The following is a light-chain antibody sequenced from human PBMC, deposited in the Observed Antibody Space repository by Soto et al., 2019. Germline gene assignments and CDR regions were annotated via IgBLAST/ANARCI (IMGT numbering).Light chain of an antibody. V-gene: IGKV3-15*01. Sequence: EIVMTQSPATLSVSPGERATLSCRASQSVSSNLAWYQQKPGQAPRLLIYGPSTRATGIPARFSGIRSATDFTLTISSLQSEDFALYYCQQYNNWPPTFGQGTRLEIK. CDR3: QQYNNWPPT. CDR1: QSVSSN. CDR2: GPS. J-gene: IGKJ5*01.